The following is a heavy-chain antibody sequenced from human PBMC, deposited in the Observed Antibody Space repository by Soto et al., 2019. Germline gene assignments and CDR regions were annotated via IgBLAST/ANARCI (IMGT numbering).Heavy chain of an antibody. CDR3: AHASHPYYYYGMDV. V-gene: IGHV2-5*02. CDR2: IYWDDGK. J-gene: IGHJ6*02. Sequence: QITLKESGPTLVKPTQTLTLTCTFSGFSLSTSGVGVGWIRQPPGKALEWLALIYWDDGKRYSPSLKSRLTITKDTTKNQVVITITNIAPVDTATYYCAHASHPYYYYGMDVWGQGTTVTVSS. CDR1: GFSLSTSGVG.